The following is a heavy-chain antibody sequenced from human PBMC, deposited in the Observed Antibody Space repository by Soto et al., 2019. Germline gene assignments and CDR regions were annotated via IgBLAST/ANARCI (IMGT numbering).Heavy chain of an antibody. CDR3: ARHRRATVTAFDY. D-gene: IGHD4-4*01. V-gene: IGHV4-59*08. Sequence: SETLSLTCTVSGGSISSYYWSWIRQPPGKGLEWIGYIYYSGSTNYNPSLKSRVTISVDTSKNQSSLKLSSVTAADTAVYYCARHRRATVTAFDYWGQGTLVTVSS. J-gene: IGHJ4*02. CDR1: GGSISSYY. CDR2: IYYSGST.